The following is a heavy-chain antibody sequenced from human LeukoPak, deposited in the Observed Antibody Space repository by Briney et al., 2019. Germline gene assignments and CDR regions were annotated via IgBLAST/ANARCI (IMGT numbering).Heavy chain of an antibody. J-gene: IGHJ3*02. D-gene: IGHD3-10*01. Sequence: GGSLRLSCAASGFTFSSYWMSWVRQAPGKGLEWVANIKQDGSVKYFVDSVKGRFTISRDNVKNSLYLQMNSLRVEDTAVYYCARDRGDASAFDIWGQGTMVTVSS. CDR2: IKQDGSVK. V-gene: IGHV3-7*03. CDR1: GFTFSSYW. CDR3: ARDRGDASAFDI.